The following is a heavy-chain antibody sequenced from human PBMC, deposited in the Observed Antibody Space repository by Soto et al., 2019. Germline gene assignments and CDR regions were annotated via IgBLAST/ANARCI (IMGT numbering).Heavy chain of an antibody. CDR1: GFTFSSYG. Sequence: TGGSLILSCAASGFTFSSYGMHWVRQAPGKGLEWVAVISFDGNHKYYADSVKGRFTISRDNSKSTLYLQMNSLRAEDTAVYYCAKSPGMYYYDSSGYYHYDSWGQGTLVTVSS. D-gene: IGHD3-22*01. CDR2: ISFDGNHK. V-gene: IGHV3-33*05. J-gene: IGHJ4*02. CDR3: AKSPGMYYYDSSGYYHYDS.